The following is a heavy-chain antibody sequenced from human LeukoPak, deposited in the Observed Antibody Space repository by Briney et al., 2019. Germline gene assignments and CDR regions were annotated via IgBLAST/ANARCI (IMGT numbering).Heavy chain of an antibody. CDR3: ARDQGLVPAAYDY. CDR2: IYSGGST. D-gene: IGHD2-2*01. V-gene: IGHV3-66*01. Sequence: GGSLKLSGAASGFTFSSNYMSWVRQAPGKGLEWVSVIYSGGSTYYADSVKGRFTISRDNSKNTLYLQMNSLRAEDTAVYYCARDQGLVPAAYDYWGQGTLVTVSS. CDR1: GFTFSSNY. J-gene: IGHJ4*02.